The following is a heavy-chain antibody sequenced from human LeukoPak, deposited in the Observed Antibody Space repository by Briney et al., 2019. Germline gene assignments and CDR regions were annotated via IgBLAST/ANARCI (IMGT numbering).Heavy chain of an antibody. D-gene: IGHD3-16*02. V-gene: IGHV3-23*01. CDR1: GFTFSHSA. Sequence: GGSLRLSCAASGFTFSHSAMTWVPQAPGRGLEWVSLISFSGANTYSADSVKGRFTISRDNSKDTLVLQMNSLRAEDTAIYYCVRDIELSTWGLGTMVTVSS. CDR2: ISFSGANT. CDR3: VRDIELST. J-gene: IGHJ3*01.